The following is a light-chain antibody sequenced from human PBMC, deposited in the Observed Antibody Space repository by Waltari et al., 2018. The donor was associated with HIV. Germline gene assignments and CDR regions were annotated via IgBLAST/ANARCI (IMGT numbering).Light chain of an antibody. Sequence: QSVLTQPPSASGTPGQTVTMSCSGGSFNVGSNTVNWYQQLPGTAPKLLIYNNNQRPSGVPDRFSGSKSGTSASLAISGLQSEDEADYYCVAWDDSLNGPVFGGGTKLTVL. V-gene: IGLV1-44*01. CDR2: NNN. J-gene: IGLJ2*01. CDR1: SFNVGSNT. CDR3: VAWDDSLNGPV.